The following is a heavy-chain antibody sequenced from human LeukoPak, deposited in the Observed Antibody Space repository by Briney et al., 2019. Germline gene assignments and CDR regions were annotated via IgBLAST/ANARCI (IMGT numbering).Heavy chain of an antibody. V-gene: IGHV1-2*02. D-gene: IGHD3-22*01. Sequence: GASVKVSCKASGYTFTGYYMHWVRQAPGQGLEWMGWINPNSGGTNYAQKFQGRVTMTRDTSISTAYMELSRLRSDDTAVYYCARAADYYDSSGYYRVFDYWGQGTLVTVSS. CDR1: GYTFTGYY. J-gene: IGHJ4*02. CDR3: ARAADYYDSSGYYRVFDY. CDR2: INPNSGGT.